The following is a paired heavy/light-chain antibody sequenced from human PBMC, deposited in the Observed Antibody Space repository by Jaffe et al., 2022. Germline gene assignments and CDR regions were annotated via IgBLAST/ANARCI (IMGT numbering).Heavy chain of an antibody. Sequence: QVKLLQSGAEMKKPGSSVRMSCKASGRTLRDYAVGWVRQAPGQGLEWMGVINVMFGTTVYAKSLHDRVTMTTDESMTTAYMQLVSLTSNDTAVYFCAGGDYSGYRSTPFDYWGQGTLLSVSS. V-gene: IGHV1-69*05. CDR2: INVMFGTT. J-gene: IGHJ4*02. CDR1: GRTLRDYA. D-gene: IGHD6-25*01. CDR3: AGGDYSGYRSTPFDY.
Light chain of an antibody. CDR3: QNYGGSGPAT. Sequence: EIVLTQSPGTLSLSLGERATLSCRASHSDANIRLAWYQQKPGQAPRLVIYGSVYEATGVPDRFSGSVSGTDFILTISRLEPEDFAVYYCQNYGGSGPATFGQGTKVEI. CDR2: GSV. J-gene: IGKJ1*01. V-gene: IGKV3-20*01. CDR1: HSDANIR.